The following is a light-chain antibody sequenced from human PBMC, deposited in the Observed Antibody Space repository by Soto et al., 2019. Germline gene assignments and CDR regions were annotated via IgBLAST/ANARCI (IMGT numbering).Light chain of an antibody. Sequence: DIQMTQSPSSLSASVGDRVTITCRASQSVSRNLNLYQQKPGKAPKLLIYAASSLQSGVPSRFSGSGSGTDFTLTITTVQPEDFATYYCQQSYSTWTFGQGTTVEIK. CDR2: AAS. CDR1: QSVSRN. CDR3: QQSYSTWT. J-gene: IGKJ1*01. V-gene: IGKV1-39*01.